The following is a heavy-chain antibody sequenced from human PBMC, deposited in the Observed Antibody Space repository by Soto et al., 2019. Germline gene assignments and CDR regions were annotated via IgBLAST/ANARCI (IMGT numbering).Heavy chain of an antibody. D-gene: IGHD6-13*01. J-gene: IGHJ4*02. Sequence: EVQLLESGGCLVQPGGSLRLSCAASGFTFSSYAMSWVRQAPGKGLEWVSAISDSGGITYYADSVKGRFTISRDNSKNAVLLHMNSLRAEDTAVYYCAQRRYSSSWSAFDYWGQGTLVTVSS. CDR3: AQRRYSSSWSAFDY. V-gene: IGHV3-23*01. CDR2: ISDSGGIT. CDR1: GFTFSSYA.